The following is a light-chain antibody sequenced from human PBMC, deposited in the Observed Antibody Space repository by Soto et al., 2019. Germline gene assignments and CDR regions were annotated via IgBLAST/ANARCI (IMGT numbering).Light chain of an antibody. Sequence: DIQMTQSPSTLSASVGDRVTITCRASQSISTWLAWYQQKPGKAPKLLIYDASGLEAGVPSRFSGSGSETEFTFPISRLQADGFAAYYCQQYSTSWTFGQGTKVEIK. CDR3: QQYSTSWT. CDR2: DAS. V-gene: IGKV1-5*01. CDR1: QSISTW. J-gene: IGKJ1*01.